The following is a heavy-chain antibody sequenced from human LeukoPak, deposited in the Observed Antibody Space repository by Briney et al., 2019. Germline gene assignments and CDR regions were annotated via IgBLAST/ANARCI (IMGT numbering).Heavy chain of an antibody. Sequence: GGSLRLSCAASGFTFSSYGMHWVRQAPGKGLEWVAVIYGGGSTYADSVKGRSTISRDNSQNTMYLQMNGLRAEDTAVYYCATWPGAWYGEDYWGQGTLVTVSS. J-gene: IGHJ4*02. V-gene: IGHV3-NL1*01. CDR3: ATWPGAWYGEDY. D-gene: IGHD3-10*01. CDR2: IYGGGST. CDR1: GFTFSSYG.